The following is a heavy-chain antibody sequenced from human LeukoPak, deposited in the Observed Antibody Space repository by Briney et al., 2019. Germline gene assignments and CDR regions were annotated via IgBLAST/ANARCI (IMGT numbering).Heavy chain of an antibody. CDR3: ARTLRGYSYGPFDY. J-gene: IGHJ4*02. D-gene: IGHD5-18*01. V-gene: IGHV4-59*01. CDR2: IYYSGST. CDR1: GGSISSYY. Sequence: SETLSLTCTVSGGSISSYYWSWIRQPPGKGLELIGYIYYSGSTNYNPSLKSRVTISVDTPKNQFSLKLSSVTAADTAVYYCARTLRGYSYGPFDYWGQGTLVTVSS.